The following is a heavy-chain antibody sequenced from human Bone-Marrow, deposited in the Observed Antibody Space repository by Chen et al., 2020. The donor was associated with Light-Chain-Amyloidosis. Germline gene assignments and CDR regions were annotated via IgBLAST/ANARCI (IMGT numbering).Heavy chain of an antibody. Sequence: EVQLVESGGGVVQPGGPLRPSCSASGFTFDDYAMHWVRQAPGKGLGWVSLISGDGGNTYYADSVKGRFTISRDNSKNSLYLQMNSLRTEDTALYYCAKDGNWNYHWFDPWGQGTLVTVSS. J-gene: IGHJ5*02. CDR2: ISGDGGNT. CDR3: AKDGNWNYHWFDP. D-gene: IGHD1-7*01. V-gene: IGHV3-43*02. CDR1: GFTFDDYA.